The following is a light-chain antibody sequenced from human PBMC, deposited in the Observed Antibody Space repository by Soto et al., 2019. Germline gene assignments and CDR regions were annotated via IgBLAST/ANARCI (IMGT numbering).Light chain of an antibody. CDR3: QQGHNCPLT. Sequence: EIVMTQSPATLSVSPGARATLSCRASQSISTALAWYQQKPGQPPRLLIYSASTRATGVPARFTGSGSGSDFTLTISGLTSEDLAVYYGQQGHNCPLTFGQGTRLEI. J-gene: IGKJ2*01. CDR1: QSISTA. V-gene: IGKV3-15*01. CDR2: SAS.